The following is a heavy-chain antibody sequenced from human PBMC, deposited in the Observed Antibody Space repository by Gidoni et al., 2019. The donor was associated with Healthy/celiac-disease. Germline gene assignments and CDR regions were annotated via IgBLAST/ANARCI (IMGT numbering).Heavy chain of an antibody. J-gene: IGHJ6*02. CDR1: GFTFSSYG. V-gene: IGHV3-30*18. D-gene: IGHD2-15*01. Sequence: QVQLVESGGGVVQPGRSLRLSCAASGFTFSSYGMHWVRQAPGKGLEWVAVISYDGSNKYYADSVKGRFTISRDNSKNTLYLQMNSLRAEDTAVYYCAKELGEYCSGGSCYYYYGMDVWGQGTTVTVSS. CDR3: AKELGEYCSGGSCYYYYGMDV. CDR2: ISYDGSNK.